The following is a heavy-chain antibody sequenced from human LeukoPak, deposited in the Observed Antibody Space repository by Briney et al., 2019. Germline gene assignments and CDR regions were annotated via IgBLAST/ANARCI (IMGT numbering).Heavy chain of an antibody. Sequence: GGSLRLSCAASGFTFDGYGMNWVRQAPGKGLEWVSGIHWNGGSTGYADSVKGRFTISRDNAKNSLYLQMNSLRAEDTALYYCARPRNPYGSGSYHSDFDSWGQGTLVTVSS. D-gene: IGHD3-10*01. CDR1: GFTFDGYG. V-gene: IGHV3-20*04. CDR3: ARPRNPYGSGSYHSDFDS. J-gene: IGHJ4*02. CDR2: IHWNGGST.